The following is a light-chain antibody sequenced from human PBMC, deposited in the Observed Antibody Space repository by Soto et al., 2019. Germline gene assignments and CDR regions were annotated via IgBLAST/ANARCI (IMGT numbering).Light chain of an antibody. Sequence: TLLTQSPGTLSLSPGERATVSCRASQSVGGSSLAWYQQRPGQAPRLLIYDTSKRATGIPDRFSGSGSGTDFTLTISRLEPEDFAVYYCQQYQNSPRTFGQGTKVDI. CDR3: QQYQNSPRT. J-gene: IGKJ1*01. V-gene: IGKV3-20*01. CDR1: QSVGGSS. CDR2: DTS.